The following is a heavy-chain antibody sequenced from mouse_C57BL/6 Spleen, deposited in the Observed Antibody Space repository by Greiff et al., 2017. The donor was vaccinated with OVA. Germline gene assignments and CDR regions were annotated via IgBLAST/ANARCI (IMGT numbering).Heavy chain of an antibody. V-gene: IGHV1-18*01. Sequence: EVQLPQSGPELVKPGASVTIPCKASGYTFTDYNMDWVKQSHGKSLEWIGDINPNHGGTIYNQKFKGKATLTVDKSSSTAYMELRSLTSDDTAVYYCARNYYGSSSWFADWGQGTLVTVSA. D-gene: IGHD1-1*01. J-gene: IGHJ3*01. CDR2: INPNHGGT. CDR3: ARNYYGSSSWFAD. CDR1: GYTFTDYN.